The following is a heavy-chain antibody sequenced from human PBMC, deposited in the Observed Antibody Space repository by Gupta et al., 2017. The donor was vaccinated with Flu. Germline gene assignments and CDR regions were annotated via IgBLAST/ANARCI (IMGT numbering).Heavy chain of an antibody. Sequence: QVQVLQSGAEVKKPGSSVKVSCKTSGGVFNNDAFSWVRQAPGQGLEWMGGIIPSFEATYFAQKFKGRITIVADDSSGTAQMELSSLRSDDTAVYYCAKTSYGGNSDFFYFPMDVWGQGATVTVS. D-gene: IGHD4-23*01. CDR2: IIPSFEAT. J-gene: IGHJ6*02. CDR1: GGVFNNDA. CDR3: AKTSYGGNSDFFYFPMDV. V-gene: IGHV1-69*01.